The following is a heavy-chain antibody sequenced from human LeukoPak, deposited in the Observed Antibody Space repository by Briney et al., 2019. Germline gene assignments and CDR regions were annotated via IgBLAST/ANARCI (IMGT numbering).Heavy chain of an antibody. J-gene: IGHJ4*02. CDR3: ARVDFGVFRY. V-gene: IGHV1-3*03. CDR1: GYTFISYV. D-gene: IGHD3-3*01. Sequence: GASVKVSCKASGYTFISYVMHWVRQAPGQRLEWMGWINAGNGNTKYSQGFQGRVTITRDTSASTAYMELTSLRSEDMAVYFCARVDFGVFRYWGQGTLVTVSS. CDR2: INAGNGNT.